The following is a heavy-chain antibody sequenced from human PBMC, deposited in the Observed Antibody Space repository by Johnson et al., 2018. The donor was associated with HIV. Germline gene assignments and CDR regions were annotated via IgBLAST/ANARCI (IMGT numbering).Heavy chain of an antibody. J-gene: IGHJ3*02. CDR3: ARGRYGRMTTVAAAAFDI. V-gene: IGHV3-53*01. CDR2: IYSGGST. D-gene: IGHD4-23*01. CDR1: GFTVR. Sequence: VQLVESGGGLIQPGGSLRLSCVASGFTVRKGLEWVSVIYSGGSTYYADSVKGRFTISRDNSKNTLYLQMNSLRAEDTALYYCARGRYGRMTTVAAAAFDIWGQGTMVTVSS.